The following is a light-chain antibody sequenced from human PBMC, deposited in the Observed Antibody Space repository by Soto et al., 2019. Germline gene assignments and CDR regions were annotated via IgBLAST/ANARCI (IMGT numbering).Light chain of an antibody. CDR3: QQYDSSPLT. J-gene: IGKJ4*01. CDR2: GAS. V-gene: IGKV3-20*01. Sequence: EIVLTQSPGTLSLSPGERATLSCRASQSVSSSYLAWYQQKPGQAPRLLIYGASIRATGIPDRFSGSGSGTDFTLTISRLAPEDFAVYYCQQYDSSPLTFGGGTKVEIK. CDR1: QSVSSSY.